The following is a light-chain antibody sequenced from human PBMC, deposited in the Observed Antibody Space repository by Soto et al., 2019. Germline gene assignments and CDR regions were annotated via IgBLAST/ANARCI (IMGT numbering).Light chain of an antibody. CDR2: GTS. CDR1: QSVSSSY. CDR3: HQYNFWPT. J-gene: IGKJ1*01. Sequence: EIVLTQSPGTLSWSPGERATLSWRASQSVSSSYLAWYQQKPGQSPRLLIYGTSTRATGIPARFSGIGSGTEFTLTISSLKSEDFAVYYCHQYNFWPTFGQGTKVDIK. V-gene: IGKV3-15*01.